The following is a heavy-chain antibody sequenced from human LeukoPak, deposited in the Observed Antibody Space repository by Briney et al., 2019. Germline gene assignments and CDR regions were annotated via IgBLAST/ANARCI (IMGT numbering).Heavy chain of an antibody. J-gene: IGHJ4*02. V-gene: IGHV4-4*07. CDR2: IYTSGST. Sequence: SETLSPTCTVSGGSISSYYWSWIRQPAGKGLEWIGRIYTSGSTNYNPSLKSRVTISVDTSKNQFSLNLNSVTAADTAVYYCARASHWNQLHYFDYWGQGTLVTVSS. CDR1: GGSISSYY. D-gene: IGHD1-1*01. CDR3: ARASHWNQLHYFDY.